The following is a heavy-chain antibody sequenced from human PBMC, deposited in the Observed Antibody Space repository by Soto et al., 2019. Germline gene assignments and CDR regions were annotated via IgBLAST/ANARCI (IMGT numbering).Heavy chain of an antibody. V-gene: IGHV3-7*01. Sequence: GGSLRLSCAASGFTFSSYWMSWVRQAPGKGLEWVANIKQDGSEKYYVDSVKGRFTISRDNAKNSLYLQMNSLRAEDTAVYYCARSRAAAFGDNAFDIWGQGTMVTVSS. CDR3: ARSRAAAFGDNAFDI. J-gene: IGHJ3*02. D-gene: IGHD6-13*01. CDR2: IKQDGSEK. CDR1: GFTFSSYW.